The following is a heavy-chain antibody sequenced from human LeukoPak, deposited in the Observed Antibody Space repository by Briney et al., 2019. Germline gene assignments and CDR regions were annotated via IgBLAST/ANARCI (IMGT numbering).Heavy chain of an antibody. Sequence: GESLKISCKGSGYSFTSYWIGWVRQMPGKGLEWMGIIYPGDSDTRYSPSFQGQVTISADKSISTAYLQWSSLKASDTAMYYCARSVEYSSSWQSYYYYYGMDVWGQGTTVTVSS. D-gene: IGHD6-13*01. CDR1: GYSFTSYW. CDR2: IYPGDSDT. CDR3: ARSVEYSSSWQSYYYYYGMDV. V-gene: IGHV5-51*01. J-gene: IGHJ6*02.